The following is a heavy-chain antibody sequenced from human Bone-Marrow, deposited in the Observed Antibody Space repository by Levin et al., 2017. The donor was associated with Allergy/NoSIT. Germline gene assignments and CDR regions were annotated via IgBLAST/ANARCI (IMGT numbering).Heavy chain of an antibody. CDR3: AKLPEEHITVAPTPIWGGHYFDN. Sequence: AGGSLRLSRAASGLSFSSYALSWVRQAPGKGLEWVSGISGRGGSTYYADSVKGRFTISRDNSKNILYLNMNNLRAEDTAVYYCAKLPEEHITVAPTPIWGGHYFDNWGQGTLVAVSS. D-gene: IGHD1/OR15-1a*01. CDR1: GLSFSSYA. CDR2: ISGRGGST. V-gene: IGHV3-23*01. J-gene: IGHJ4*02.